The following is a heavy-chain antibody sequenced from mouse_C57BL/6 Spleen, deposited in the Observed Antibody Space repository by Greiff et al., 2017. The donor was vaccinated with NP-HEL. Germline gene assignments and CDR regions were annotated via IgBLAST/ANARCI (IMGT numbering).Heavy chain of an antibody. D-gene: IGHD1-1*01. CDR3: ARLLPTVVAPYFDY. J-gene: IGHJ2*01. CDR2: INPNYGTT. Sequence: VQLQQSGPELVKPGASVKISCKASGYSFTDYNMNWVKQSHGKSLEWIGVINPNYGTTSYNQKFKGKATLTVDQSSSTAYMQLNSLTSEDSAVYYRARLLPTVVAPYFDYWGQGTTLTVSS. CDR1: GYSFTDYN. V-gene: IGHV1-39*01.